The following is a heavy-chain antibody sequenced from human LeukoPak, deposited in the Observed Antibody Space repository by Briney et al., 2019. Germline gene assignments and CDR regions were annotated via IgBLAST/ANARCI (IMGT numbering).Heavy chain of an antibody. J-gene: IGHJ4*02. CDR2: ISWNSGSI. D-gene: IGHD3-10*01. V-gene: IGHV3-9*01. CDR1: GFTFDDYA. Sequence: GGSLRLSCAASGFTFDDYAMHWVRQAPGKGLEWVSGISWNSGSIGYADSVKGRFTISRDNAKNSLYLQMNSLRAEDTALYYCAKDSMVRGVPVYFDYWGQGTLVTVSS. CDR3: AKDSMVRGVPVYFDY.